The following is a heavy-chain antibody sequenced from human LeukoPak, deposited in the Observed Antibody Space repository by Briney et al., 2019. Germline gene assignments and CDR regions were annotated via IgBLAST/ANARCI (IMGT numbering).Heavy chain of an antibody. V-gene: IGHV1-2*02. D-gene: IGHD6-13*01. Sequence: ASVKVSCKASGYTFTGYYMHWVRQAPGQGLEWMGWINPNSGGTNYAQKFQGRVTMTRDTSISTAYMELSRLRSDDTAVYYCARDLRRIEAAMGPNWFDPWGQGTLVTVSS. CDR2: INPNSGGT. CDR3: ARDLRRIEAAMGPNWFDP. J-gene: IGHJ5*02. CDR1: GYTFTGYY.